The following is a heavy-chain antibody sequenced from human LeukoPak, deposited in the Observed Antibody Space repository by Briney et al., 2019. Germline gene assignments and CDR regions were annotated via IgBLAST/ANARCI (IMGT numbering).Heavy chain of an antibody. CDR3: AREVLVGATTYAFDI. J-gene: IGHJ3*02. Sequence: AGGSLRLSCAASGFTFSSHAMSWVRQAPGKGLEWVSVIYSGGSTYYADSVMGRFTISRHNSKNTLYLQMNSLRAEDTAVYYCAREVLVGATTYAFDIWGQGTMVTVSS. V-gene: IGHV3-53*04. CDR1: GFTFSSHA. CDR2: IYSGGST. D-gene: IGHD1-26*01.